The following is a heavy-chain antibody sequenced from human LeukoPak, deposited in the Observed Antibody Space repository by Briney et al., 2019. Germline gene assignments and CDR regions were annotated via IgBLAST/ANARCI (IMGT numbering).Heavy chain of an antibody. D-gene: IGHD5-18*01. V-gene: IGHV4-39*01. CDR3: ARQGDGGYSYGNFDS. CDR2: IYYTGAT. Sequence: KTSETLSLTCIVSGGSLDNYYWGWIRQPPGKGLEWIGSIYYTGATYSSPSLKSRLTISLDTSENHFSLKLSSVTAADTAVYYCARQGDGGYSYGNFDSWGQGTLVAVSS. J-gene: IGHJ4*02. CDR1: GGSLDNYY.